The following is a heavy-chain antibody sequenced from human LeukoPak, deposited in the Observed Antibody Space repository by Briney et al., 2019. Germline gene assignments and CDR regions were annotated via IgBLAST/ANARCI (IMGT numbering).Heavy chain of an antibody. CDR1: GFTFSSYS. CDR2: ISSSSSTI. D-gene: IGHD5-12*01. CDR3: ARDAVATEFDY. J-gene: IGHJ4*02. V-gene: IGHV3-48*01. Sequence: GGSLRLSCVASGFTFSSYSMNRVRQAPGKGLEWVSYISSSSSTIYYADSVKGRFTISRDNAKNSLYLQMNSLRAEDTAVYYCARDAVATEFDYWGQGTLVTVSS.